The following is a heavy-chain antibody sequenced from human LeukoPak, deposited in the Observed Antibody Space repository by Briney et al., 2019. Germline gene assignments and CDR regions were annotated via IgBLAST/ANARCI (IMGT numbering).Heavy chain of an antibody. Sequence: GRSLRLSCAAAGFTFSSYEMNWVRQAPRQGMEWISYISSRVATRFYADSVKDRFTISRDNEKNSLFLQMNSLRVDDTDIYYCARGGTDYGAAPMYWGQGSLVTVSS. D-gene: IGHD4-17*01. CDR2: ISSRVATR. CDR3: ARGGTDYGAAPMY. V-gene: IGHV3-48*03. CDR1: GFTFSSYE. J-gene: IGHJ4*02.